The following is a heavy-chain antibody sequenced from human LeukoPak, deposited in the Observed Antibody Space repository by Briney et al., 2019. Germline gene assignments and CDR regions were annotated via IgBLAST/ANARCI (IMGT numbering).Heavy chain of an antibody. Sequence: GSLRLSCAASGFTFSSYAMSWVRQAPGKGLEWVSAISGSGGSTYYADSVKGRFTISRDNSKNTLYLQMNSLRAEDTAVYYCAIRPPLYCSGGSCLSWGQGTLVTVSS. CDR3: AIRPPLYCSGGSCLS. J-gene: IGHJ4*02. V-gene: IGHV3-23*01. CDR1: GFTFSSYA. D-gene: IGHD2-15*01. CDR2: ISGSGGST.